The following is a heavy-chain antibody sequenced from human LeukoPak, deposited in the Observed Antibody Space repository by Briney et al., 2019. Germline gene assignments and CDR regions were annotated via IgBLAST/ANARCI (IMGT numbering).Heavy chain of an antibody. D-gene: IGHD5-24*01. V-gene: IGHV3-23*01. CDR1: GFTFSSYG. J-gene: IGHJ4*02. CDR2: ISGGGGST. Sequence: GGSLRLSCAAAGFTFSSYGMSWVRQAPGKGLEWVSAISGGGGSTYYADSVKGRFTISRDNSKNTLYLQMNSLRAEDTAVYYCAKDRRWLQAFDYWGQGTLVTVSS. CDR3: AKDRRWLQAFDY.